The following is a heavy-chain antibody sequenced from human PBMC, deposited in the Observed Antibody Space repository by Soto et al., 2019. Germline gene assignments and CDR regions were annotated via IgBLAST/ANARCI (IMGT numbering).Heavy chain of an antibody. CDR1: GGSISSGGYY. J-gene: IGHJ4*02. D-gene: IGHD3-3*01. Sequence: QVQLQESGPGLVKPSQTLSLTCTVSGGSISSGGYYWSWIRQHPGKGLEWIGYIYYSGSTYYNPSLKSRVTISVDTSKNQFSLKLSSVNAADTAVYYCARGSDYDFWSGYFDYWGQGTLVTVSS. CDR3: ARGSDYDFWSGYFDY. CDR2: IYYSGST. V-gene: IGHV4-31*03.